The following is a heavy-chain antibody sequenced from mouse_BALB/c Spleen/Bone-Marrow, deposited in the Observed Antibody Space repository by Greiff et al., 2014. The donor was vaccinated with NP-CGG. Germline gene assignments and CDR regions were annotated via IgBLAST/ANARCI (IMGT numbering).Heavy chain of an antibody. D-gene: IGHD2-1*01. CDR1: GYTFTSYW. CDR2: IDPSDSYT. J-gene: IGHJ3*01. V-gene: IGHV1S127*01. CDR3: TRSRDYGNWFAY. Sequence: VQLQQSGAELVKPGASVKMSCKASGYTFTSYWMHWVKQRPGQGLEWIGVIDPSDSYTSYNQKFKGKATLTVDTSSSTAYMQLSSLTSEDSAVYYCTRSRDYGNWFAYWGQETLVTVSA.